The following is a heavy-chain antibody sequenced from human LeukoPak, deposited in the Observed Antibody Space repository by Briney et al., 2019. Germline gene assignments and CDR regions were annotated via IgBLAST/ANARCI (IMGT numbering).Heavy chain of an antibody. CDR3: ARSPAMRGYLDP. D-gene: IGHD2-2*01. J-gene: IGHJ5*02. CDR2: INHSGST. CDR1: GGSFGGSN. V-gene: IGHV4-34*01. Sequence: SETLSLTCAVYGGSFGGSNGGWIAHPPGRGLEWIGEINHSGSTNYNPSLKSRVTISVDTSKNQFSLKLSSVTAADTAVYYCARSPAMRGYLDPWGQGTLVTVSS.